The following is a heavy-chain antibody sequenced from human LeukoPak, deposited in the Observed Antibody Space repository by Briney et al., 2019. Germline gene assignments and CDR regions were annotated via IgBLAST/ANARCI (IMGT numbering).Heavy chain of an antibody. CDR2: TSDDGSTK. CDR1: GFTFSSSA. Sequence: GGSLRLSCAASGFTFSSSAMSWVRQAPGKGLQWLALTSDDGSTKYYADSVKGRFTISRDNSQNTLYLQMNSLRADETAIYYCARAPGGFHGDYSPIAYWGQGTLVTVSS. V-gene: IGHV3-30-3*01. D-gene: IGHD4-17*01. CDR3: ARAPGGFHGDYSPIAY. J-gene: IGHJ4*02.